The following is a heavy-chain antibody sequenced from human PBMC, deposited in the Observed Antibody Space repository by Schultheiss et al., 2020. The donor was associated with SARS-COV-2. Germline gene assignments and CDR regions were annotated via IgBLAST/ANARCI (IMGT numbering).Heavy chain of an antibody. CDR2: IWYDGSNK. Sequence: GGSLRLSCAASGFTFSSYGMHWVRQAPGKGLEWVAVIWYDGSNKYYADSVKGRFTISRDNSKNTLYLQMNSLRAEDTAVYYCAREQVTHEYYFDYWGQGTLVTVSS. CDR1: GFTFSSYG. J-gene: IGHJ4*02. CDR3: AREQVTHEYYFDY. V-gene: IGHV3-33*01.